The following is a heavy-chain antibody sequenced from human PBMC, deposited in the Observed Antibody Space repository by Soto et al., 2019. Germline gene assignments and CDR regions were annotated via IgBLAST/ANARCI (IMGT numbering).Heavy chain of an antibody. CDR1: GDSVSSNSAA. CDR2: TYYRSKWYN. CDR3: ARVTYSSSWYYYYGMDV. D-gene: IGHD6-13*01. Sequence: TLSLTCAISGDSVSSNSAAWNWIRQSPSRGLEWLGRTYYRSKWYNDYAVSVKSRITINPDTSKNQFSLQLNSVTPEDTAVYYCARVTYSSSWYYYYGMDVWGQGTTVTVSS. V-gene: IGHV6-1*01. J-gene: IGHJ6*02.